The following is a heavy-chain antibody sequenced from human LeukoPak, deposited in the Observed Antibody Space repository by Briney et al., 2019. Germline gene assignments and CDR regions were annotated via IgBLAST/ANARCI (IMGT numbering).Heavy chain of an antibody. CDR1: GYSISSGYY. Sequence: SETLSLTCTVSGYSISSGYYWGWIRQPPGKGLEWIGSIYHSGSTNYNPSLKSRVTISVDTSKNQFSLKLSSVTAADTAVYYCARRRPYYYAMDYWGQGTLVTVSS. D-gene: IGHD3-10*01. CDR3: ARRRPYYYAMDY. CDR2: IYHSGST. V-gene: IGHV4-38-2*02. J-gene: IGHJ4*02.